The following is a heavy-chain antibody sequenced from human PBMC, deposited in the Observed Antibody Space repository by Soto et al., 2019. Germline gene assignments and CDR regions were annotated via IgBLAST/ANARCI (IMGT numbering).Heavy chain of an antibody. CDR3: ASLKMAELD. V-gene: IGHV3-66*01. CDR2: IYSGGST. CDR1: GFTVSSNY. D-gene: IGHD1-7*01. Sequence: EVQRVESGGGWVQPGGSLRLSCAASGFTVSSNYMSWVRQAPGKGLVWVSVIYSGGSTYYADSVKGRFTISRDNSKNTLYLQMKSLRAEDTAVYYCASLKMAELDWGQGTLVTGSS. J-gene: IGHJ4*02.